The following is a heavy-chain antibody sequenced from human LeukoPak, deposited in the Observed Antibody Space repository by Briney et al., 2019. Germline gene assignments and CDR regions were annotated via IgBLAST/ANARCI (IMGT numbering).Heavy chain of an antibody. CDR2: IKSKTDGGTT. J-gene: IGHJ4*02. CDR3: TTDHHDSSGYYYGYVDY. Sequence: GGSLRLSCAASGFTFSNAWMSWVRQAPGKGLEWVGRIKSKTDGGTTDYAAPVKGRFTISRDDSKNTLYLQMNSLKTEDTAVYYCTTDHHDSSGYYYGYVDYWGQGTLVTVSS. V-gene: IGHV3-15*01. D-gene: IGHD3-22*01. CDR1: GFTFSNAW.